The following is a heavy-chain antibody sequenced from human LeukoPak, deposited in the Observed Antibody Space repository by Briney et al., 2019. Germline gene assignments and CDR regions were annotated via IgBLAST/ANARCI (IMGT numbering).Heavy chain of an antibody. V-gene: IGHV5-10-1*01. Sequence: LGESLKISCQVSGYNLSTYWITWVRPMPGEGLEWMGRIDPSDSYINYSPSFQGHVTISADKSINTAYLQWGSLRASDTAMYYCARHYDILTAFFSWGQGTLVTVSS. CDR2: IDPSDSYI. CDR3: ARHYDILTAFFS. J-gene: IGHJ4*02. CDR1: GYNLSTYW. D-gene: IGHD3-9*01.